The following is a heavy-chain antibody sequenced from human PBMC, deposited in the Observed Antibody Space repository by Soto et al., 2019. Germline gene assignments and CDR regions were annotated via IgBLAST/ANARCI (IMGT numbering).Heavy chain of an antibody. V-gene: IGHV1-69*01. CDR1: GDTFKNCV. CDR2: IIPLFGTT. J-gene: IGHJ6*02. D-gene: IGHD3-10*01. CDR3: AAELGFGKLSVV. Sequence: QVQVVQSGVEVRSPGSSVKVSCKASGDTFKNCVISWVRQAPGQGLEWMGGIIPLFGTTDVAQRFQGRLTITTDESTTTAYMELSRLRSEDTATYYCAAELGFGKLSVVWGQGTTVIVSS.